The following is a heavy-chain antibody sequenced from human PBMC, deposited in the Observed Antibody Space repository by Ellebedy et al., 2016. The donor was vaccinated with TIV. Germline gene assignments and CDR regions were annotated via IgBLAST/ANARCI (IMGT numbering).Heavy chain of an antibody. CDR1: GLTFSSHA. CDR2: ITDSGGNT. Sequence: GESLKISCAASGLTFSSHAMSWVRQAPGKGLEWVSSITDSGGNTYYADSVKGRFTISRDNSKNTLDLQMNSLRAEDTAVYYCARGPVGVGPAFDIWGQGTMVTVSS. CDR3: ARGPVGVGPAFDI. D-gene: IGHD4-23*01. J-gene: IGHJ3*02. V-gene: IGHV3-23*01.